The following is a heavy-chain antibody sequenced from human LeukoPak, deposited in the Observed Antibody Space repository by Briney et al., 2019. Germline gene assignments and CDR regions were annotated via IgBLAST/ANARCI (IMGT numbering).Heavy chain of an antibody. CDR1: GYSFTRYW. D-gene: IGHD4-23*01. V-gene: IGHV5-51*01. Sequence: GESLKISFKVSGYSFTRYWIAWVRQMPGKGLEWMGIIYPGDSDTKYSPSLEGQVTISADKSINTAYLQWSSLKASDTAMYYCARVTTVVTLFDYWGQGTLVTVSS. J-gene: IGHJ4*02. CDR2: IYPGDSDT. CDR3: ARVTTVVTLFDY.